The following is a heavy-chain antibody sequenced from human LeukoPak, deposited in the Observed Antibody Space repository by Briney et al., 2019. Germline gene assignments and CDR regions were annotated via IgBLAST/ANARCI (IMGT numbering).Heavy chain of an antibody. CDR2: ISGSGGST. CDR1: GFTFSSYA. J-gene: IGHJ6*03. Sequence: PGGSLRLSCAASGFTFSSYAMSWVRQAPGKGLEWVSAISGSGGSTYYADSVKGRFTISRDNSKNTLYLQMNSLRAEDTAVYYCAKSGYYDSSGYYEGGYYYYYMDVWGKGTTVTISS. CDR3: AKSGYYDSSGYYEGGYYYYYMDV. D-gene: IGHD3-22*01. V-gene: IGHV3-23*01.